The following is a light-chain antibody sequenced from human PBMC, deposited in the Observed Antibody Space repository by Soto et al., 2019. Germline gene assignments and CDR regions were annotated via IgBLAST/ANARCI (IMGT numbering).Light chain of an antibody. V-gene: IGLV2-14*01. CDR1: SSDVGGYNY. Sequence: QSVLTQPASVSGSPGQSITISCTGSSSDVGGYNYVSWYQQHPGKAPKVMIHDVSDRPSGVSNRFSGSKSGYTASLTISGLQAEDEADYYCSSYTSSSTSVIFGGGTKVTVL. J-gene: IGLJ2*01. CDR2: DVS. CDR3: SSYTSSSTSVI.